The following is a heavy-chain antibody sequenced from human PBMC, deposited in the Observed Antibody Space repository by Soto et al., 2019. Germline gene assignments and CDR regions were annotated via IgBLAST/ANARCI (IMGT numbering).Heavy chain of an antibody. CDR2: IYYSGST. CDR1: GVSISSGGYS. CDR3: ARGIYGDYLDYYYYYYMDV. J-gene: IGHJ6*03. V-gene: IGHV4-61*08. Sequence: PSETLSLTCTVSGVSISSGGYSWNWIRQPPGKGLEWIGYIYYSGSTNYNPSLKSRVTISVDTSKNQFSLKLSSVTAADTAVYYCARGIYGDYLDYYYYYYMDVWGKGTTVTVSS. D-gene: IGHD4-17*01.